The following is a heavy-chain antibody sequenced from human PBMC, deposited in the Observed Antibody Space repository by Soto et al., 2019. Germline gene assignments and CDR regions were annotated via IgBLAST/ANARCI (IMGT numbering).Heavy chain of an antibody. CDR2: IYWDDDK. D-gene: IGHD3-9*01. V-gene: IGHV2-5*02. Sequence: QITLKESGPTLVKPTQTLTLTCTFSGFSLSTSGVGVGWIRQPPGKALEWLALIYWDDDKRYSPSLKSRLTITKDTSKNQVVLTMTNMDPVDTATYYCAHRMRKGYYDILTGYYDYWGQGTPVTVSS. J-gene: IGHJ4*02. CDR1: GFSLSTSGVG. CDR3: AHRMRKGYYDILTGYYDY.